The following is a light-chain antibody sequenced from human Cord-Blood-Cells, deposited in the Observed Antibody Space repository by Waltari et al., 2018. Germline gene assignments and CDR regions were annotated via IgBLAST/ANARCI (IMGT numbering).Light chain of an antibody. J-gene: IGKJ4*01. CDR2: AAS. CDR1: QSISSY. V-gene: IGKV1-39*01. CDR3: QQSYSTPLT. Sequence: DIQMTPSPSSLSASVGARVTITCRASQSISSYLNWYQQKPGKAPKLLIYAASSLQSRVPSMFSGSGSGTDFTLTISSLRPEDFATYDCQQSYSTPLTFGGGTKVEIK.